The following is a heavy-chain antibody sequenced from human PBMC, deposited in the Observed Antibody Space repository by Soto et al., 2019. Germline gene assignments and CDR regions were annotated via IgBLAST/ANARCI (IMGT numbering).Heavy chain of an antibody. CDR3: ARSDPTRTQVTAMPSGFDP. J-gene: IGHJ5*02. D-gene: IGHD2-21*02. Sequence: QVQLVQSGAEVKKPGASVKVSCKASGYTFTSYYMHWVRQAPGQGLEWMGIINPSGGSTGYAQKFQGRVTMTRDTSTSTVYMELSRLRSEDTAVYYCARSDPTRTQVTAMPSGFDPWGQGTLVTVSS. CDR1: GYTFTSYY. V-gene: IGHV1-46*01. CDR2: INPSGGST.